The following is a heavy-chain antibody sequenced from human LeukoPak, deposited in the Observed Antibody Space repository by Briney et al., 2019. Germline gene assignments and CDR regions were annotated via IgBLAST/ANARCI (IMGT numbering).Heavy chain of an antibody. Sequence: PSETLSLTCTVSGGSISSYYWSWIRQPAGEGLEWIGRIYTSGSTNYNPSLKSRVTMSVDTSKNQFSLKLSSVTAADTAVYYCARERSHYDILTGYYNRNYFDYWGQGTLVTVSS. CDR2: IYTSGST. D-gene: IGHD3-9*01. J-gene: IGHJ4*02. CDR1: GGSISSYY. CDR3: ARERSHYDILTGYYNRNYFDY. V-gene: IGHV4-4*07.